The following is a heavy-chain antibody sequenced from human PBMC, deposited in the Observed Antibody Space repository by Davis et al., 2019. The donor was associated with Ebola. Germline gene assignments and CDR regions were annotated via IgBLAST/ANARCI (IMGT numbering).Heavy chain of an antibody. Sequence: ASVKVSCKASGYNFTNYAIHWVRQAPGQSLEWMGWINAGNGNTKYSQKFQGRVTITTDTSASTAYMELSSLRSEDTAMFYCARIILGRDFYGMDVWGQGTTVTVSS. V-gene: IGHV1-3*01. CDR2: INAGNGNT. D-gene: IGHD2-21*01. CDR3: ARIILGRDFYGMDV. J-gene: IGHJ6*02. CDR1: GYNFTNYA.